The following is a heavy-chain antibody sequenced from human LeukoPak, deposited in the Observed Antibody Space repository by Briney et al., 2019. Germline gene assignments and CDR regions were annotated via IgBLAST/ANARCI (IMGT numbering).Heavy chain of an antibody. CDR1: GFTFSSYA. V-gene: IGHV3-53*04. D-gene: IGHD2-2*02. CDR3: ARVYGAAFDI. CDR2: IYSGGST. Sequence: PGGSLRLSCAASGFTFSSYAMSWVRQAPGKGLEWVSVIYSGGSTYYADSVKGRFTISRHNSKNTLYLQMNSLRAEDTAVYYCARVYGAAFDIWGQGTMVTVSS. J-gene: IGHJ3*02.